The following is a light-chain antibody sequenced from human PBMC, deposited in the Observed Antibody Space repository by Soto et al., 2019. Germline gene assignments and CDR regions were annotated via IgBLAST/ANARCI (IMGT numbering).Light chain of an antibody. CDR2: FDS. CDR3: QVWDSREV. J-gene: IGLJ2*01. CDR1: NIGSKS. Sequence: VLTQPPSVSVAPGETARIPCGANNIGSKSVHWYQQKPGQAPVLVIYFDSDRPSGIPERFSGSNSGNTATLTISRVEAGDEADYFCQVWDSREVFGGGTKVTVL. V-gene: IGLV3-21*04.